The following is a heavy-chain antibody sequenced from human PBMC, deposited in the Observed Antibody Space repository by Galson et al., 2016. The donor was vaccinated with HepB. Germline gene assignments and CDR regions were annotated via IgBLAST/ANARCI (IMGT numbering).Heavy chain of an antibody. CDR1: AGTFKNYA. V-gene: IGHV3-23*01. Sequence: SLRLSCAVSAGTFKNYAMNWVRQAPGKGLEWVAAISGSGGRTSYEDSVRGRFTISRDNSKNTLFLRMNSVGVEDTAVYFCAKSGFFGELDKWGQGTGVVASS. D-gene: IGHD3-10*01. CDR2: ISGSGGRT. J-gene: IGHJ4*02. CDR3: AKSGFFGELDK.